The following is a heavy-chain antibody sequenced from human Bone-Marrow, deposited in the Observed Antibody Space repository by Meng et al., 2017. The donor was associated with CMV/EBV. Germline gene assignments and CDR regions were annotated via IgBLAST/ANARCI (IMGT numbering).Heavy chain of an antibody. Sequence: GGSLRLSCAASGFTFSSYAMSWVRQAPGKGLEWVSVIYSGGSSTYYADSVKGRFTISRDNSKNTLYLQMNSLRAEDTAVYYCAKILRYLDCYFDFWGQGTLVTVSS. V-gene: IGHV3-23*03. CDR2: IYSGGSST. D-gene: IGHD3-9*01. CDR3: AKILRYLDCYFDF. CDR1: GFTFSSYA. J-gene: IGHJ4*02.